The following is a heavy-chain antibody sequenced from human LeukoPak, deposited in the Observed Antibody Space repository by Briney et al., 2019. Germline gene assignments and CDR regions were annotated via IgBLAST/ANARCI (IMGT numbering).Heavy chain of an antibody. J-gene: IGHJ6*03. CDR3: ARDGDSSGWSYYYYYMDV. V-gene: IGHV3-7*01. CDR1: GFTFSSYW. D-gene: IGHD6-19*01. CDR2: IKQDGSEK. Sequence: GGSLRLSCAASGFTFSSYWMNWVRQAPGKGLEWVANIKQDGSEKYYVDSVKGRFTISRDNAKNSLYLQMNSLRAEDTAVCYCARDGDSSGWSYYYYYMDVWGKGTTVTVSS.